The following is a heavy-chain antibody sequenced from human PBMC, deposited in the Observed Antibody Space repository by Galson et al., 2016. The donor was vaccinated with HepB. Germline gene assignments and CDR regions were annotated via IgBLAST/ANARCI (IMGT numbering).Heavy chain of an antibody. V-gene: IGHV5-10-1*01. J-gene: IGHJ6*02. CDR3: AGSLTSAGTPFNYGMDV. CDR1: GYTFTSYW. D-gene: IGHD6-19*01. CDR2: IDPSGSYT. Sequence: QSGAEVKKPGESLRVSCKVSGYTFTSYWITWVRQMPGKGLEWMGRIDPSGSYTNYSPSFQGHVTISADKSIGTVYLQWSRLKASDTAIFYCAGSLTSAGTPFNYGMDVWGQGTTVTVSS.